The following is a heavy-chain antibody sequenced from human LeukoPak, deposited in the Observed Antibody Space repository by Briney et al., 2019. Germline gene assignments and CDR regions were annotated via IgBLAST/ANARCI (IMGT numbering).Heavy chain of an antibody. J-gene: IGHJ6*02. D-gene: IGHD6-19*01. CDR3: ARAPGIAVTLANYGMDV. CDR1: GFTYSSYE. CDR2: IRSSGSTI. V-gene: IGHV3-48*03. Sequence: GGSLRLSCAASGFTYSSYEMNWVRQAPGKGLEWVSYIRSSGSTIYYADSVKGRFTISRDNAKNSLYLQMNSLRAEDTAVYYCARAPGIAVTLANYGMDVWGQGTTVTVSS.